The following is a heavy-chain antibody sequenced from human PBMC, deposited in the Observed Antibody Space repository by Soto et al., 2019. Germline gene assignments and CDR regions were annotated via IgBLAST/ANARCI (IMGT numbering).Heavy chain of an antibody. D-gene: IGHD3-3*01. Sequence: ASVKVSCKASGYTFTGYYMHWVRQAPGQGLEWMGSINPNSGGTNYAQKFQGWVTMTRDTSISTAYMELSRLRSGETGVYYCARSPLPASASGAFDIWGQGTMVTVSS. J-gene: IGHJ3*02. CDR2: INPNSGGT. CDR3: ARSPLPASASGAFDI. CDR1: GYTFTGYY. V-gene: IGHV1-2*04.